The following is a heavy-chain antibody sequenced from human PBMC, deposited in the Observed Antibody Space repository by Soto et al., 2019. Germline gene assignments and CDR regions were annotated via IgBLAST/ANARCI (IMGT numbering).Heavy chain of an antibody. J-gene: IGHJ4*02. V-gene: IGHV4-34*01. CDR1: GGSFSGYY. CDR3: ARRRYSYGKGVDY. D-gene: IGHD5-18*01. CDR2: INHSGST. Sequence: QVQLQQWGAGLLKPSETLSLTCAVYGGSFSGYYWSWIRQPPGKGLEWIGEINHSGSTNYNPSLKSRVTISVDTSKNQFSLKLSSVTAADTAVYYRARRRYSYGKGVDYWGQGTLVTVSS.